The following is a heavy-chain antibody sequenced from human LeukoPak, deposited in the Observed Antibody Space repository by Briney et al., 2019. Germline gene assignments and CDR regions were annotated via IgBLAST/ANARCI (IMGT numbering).Heavy chain of an antibody. CDR2: VFYSGSN. Sequence: KPSETLSLTCSVSGGSMIVHWWICIRQPPGKGLEWIGDVFYSGSNNYNPSLKSRLTISLDTSKTQFSLNMRSVTATDTAMYYCARRNTADASIDFWGQGTLVTASS. V-gene: IGHV4-59*11. J-gene: IGHJ4*02. D-gene: IGHD4-17*01. CDR3: ARRNTADASIDF. CDR1: GGSMIVHW.